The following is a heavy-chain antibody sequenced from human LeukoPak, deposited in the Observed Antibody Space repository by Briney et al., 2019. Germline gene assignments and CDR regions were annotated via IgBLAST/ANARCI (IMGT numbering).Heavy chain of an antibody. D-gene: IGHD3-22*01. Sequence: ASVKVSCKTSGYTFTDYYMQWVRQAPGQGLEWMGWINPNSGGTHYVQRFQGWVTMTRDTSISTAYMELSRLTSDDTAVYYCARGWPFYDSSRANDLNYWGQGTLVTDSS. J-gene: IGHJ4*02. CDR3: ARGWPFYDSSRANDLNY. V-gene: IGHV1-2*04. CDR1: GYTFTDYY. CDR2: INPNSGGT.